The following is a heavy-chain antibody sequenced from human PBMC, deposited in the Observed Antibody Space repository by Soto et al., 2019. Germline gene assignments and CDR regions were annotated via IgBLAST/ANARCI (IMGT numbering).Heavy chain of an antibody. CDR3: TFAVTTSLDFDY. V-gene: IGHV5-10-1*01. Sequence: GESLKISRKGFGYSFTNYWISWVRQMPGKGLEWMGRIDPSDSYTNYSPSFQGHVTISADKSIGTAYLQWSSLKASDTAMYYCTFAVTTSLDFDYWGQGTLVTVSS. D-gene: IGHD4-17*01. J-gene: IGHJ4*02. CDR1: GYSFTNYW. CDR2: IDPSDSYT.